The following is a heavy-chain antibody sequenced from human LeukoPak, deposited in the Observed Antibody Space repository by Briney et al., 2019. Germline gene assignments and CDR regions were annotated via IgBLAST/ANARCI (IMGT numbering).Heavy chain of an antibody. J-gene: IGHJ4*02. V-gene: IGHV3-21*04. CDR1: GFTFSSYS. Sequence: GGSLRLSCAASGFTFSSYSMNWVRQAPGKGLEWVSCISSSSSYIYYADSVKGRFTISRDNAKNTLYLQMNSLRAEDTAVYYCAKHGFGVFEGYWGQGTLVTVSS. D-gene: IGHD3-10*01. CDR3: AKHGFGVFEGY. CDR2: ISSSSSYI.